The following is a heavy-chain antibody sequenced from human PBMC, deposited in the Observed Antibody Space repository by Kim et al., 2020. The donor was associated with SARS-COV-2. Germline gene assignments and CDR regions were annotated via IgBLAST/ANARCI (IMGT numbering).Heavy chain of an antibody. CDR2: ITWNSGSI. D-gene: IGHD6-13*01. CDR1: GFTFDDYA. Sequence: GGSLRLSCAASGFTFDDYAMHWVRQAPGKGLEWVSDITWNSGSIGYADSVKGRFTISRDNAKNSLYLQMNSLRAEDTALYYCAKDMGYSSSWYGTSISPHMDVWGKGTTVTVSS. V-gene: IGHV3-9*01. CDR3: AKDMGYSSSWYGTSISPHMDV. J-gene: IGHJ6*03.